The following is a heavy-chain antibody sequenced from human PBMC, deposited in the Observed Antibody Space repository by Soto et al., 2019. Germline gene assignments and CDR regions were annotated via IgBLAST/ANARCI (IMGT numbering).Heavy chain of an antibody. Sequence: SETLSLTCAVSGGSISSSNWWSWVRQPPGKGLEWIREIYHSGSTNYNPSLKSRVTISVDKSKNQFSLKLSSVTAADTAVYYCARQAYGSQYYYYYYGMDVWGQGTTVTVSS. D-gene: IGHD3-10*01. CDR3: ARQAYGSQYYYYYYGMDV. CDR1: GGSISSSNW. J-gene: IGHJ6*02. V-gene: IGHV4-4*02. CDR2: IYHSGST.